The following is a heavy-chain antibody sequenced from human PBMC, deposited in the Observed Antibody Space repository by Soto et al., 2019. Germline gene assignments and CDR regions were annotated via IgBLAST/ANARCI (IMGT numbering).Heavy chain of an antibody. Sequence: PSETLSLTCAVYGGSLSGYYWSWIRQPPGKGLEWIGEINHSGSTNYNPSLKSRVTISVDTSKNQFSLKLSSVTAADTAVYYCARLLRYCSGGSCHRPSFYFDYWGQGTLVTVSS. D-gene: IGHD2-15*01. CDR3: ARLLRYCSGGSCHRPSFYFDY. J-gene: IGHJ4*02. CDR2: INHSGST. V-gene: IGHV4-34*01. CDR1: GGSLSGYY.